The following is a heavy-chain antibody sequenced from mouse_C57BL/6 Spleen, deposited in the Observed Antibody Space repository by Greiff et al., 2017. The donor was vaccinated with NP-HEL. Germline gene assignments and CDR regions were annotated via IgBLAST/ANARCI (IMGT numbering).Heavy chain of an antibody. Sequence: QVHVKQPGAELVKPGASVKLSCKASGYTFTSYWMHWVKQRPGQGLEWIGMIHPNSGSTNYNEKFKSKATLTVDKSSSTAYMQLSSLTSEDSAVYYCARGSNYAWFAYWGQGTLVTVSA. J-gene: IGHJ3*01. CDR2: IHPNSGST. D-gene: IGHD2-5*01. V-gene: IGHV1-64*01. CDR1: GYTFTSYW. CDR3: ARGSNYAWFAY.